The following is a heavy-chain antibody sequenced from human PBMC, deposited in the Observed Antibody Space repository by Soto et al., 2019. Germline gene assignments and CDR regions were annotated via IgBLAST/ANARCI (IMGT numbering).Heavy chain of an antibody. Sequence: EVHLVESGGGLVQPGGSLRLSCAASGFSFSNHWMSWVRQAPGKGPEWVASIKEDGSEKYYMDSGKGRFTISRDNAKNSLSLQMNSLRVEDAAVYYCAGAFSWGQGTLVTVSS. CDR3: AGAFS. V-gene: IGHV3-7*01. CDR2: IKEDGSEK. CDR1: GFSFSNHW. J-gene: IGHJ4*02.